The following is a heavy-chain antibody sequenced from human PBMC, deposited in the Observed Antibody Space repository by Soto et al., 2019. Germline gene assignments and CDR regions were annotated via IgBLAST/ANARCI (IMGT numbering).Heavy chain of an antibody. CDR3: GRDTLEWNDGSYYGMDV. Sequence: EVQLVESGGGLVQPGGSLRLSCAASGFTFSSYSMNWVRQAPGKGLEWVSYISSSSSTIYYADSVKGRFTISRDNAKNSLYRQMNGLREETTVVYYWGRDTLEWNDGSYYGMDVWGQGTTVPVSS. D-gene: IGHD3-3*01. J-gene: IGHJ6*02. V-gene: IGHV3-48*02. CDR2: ISSSSSTI. CDR1: GFTFSSYS.